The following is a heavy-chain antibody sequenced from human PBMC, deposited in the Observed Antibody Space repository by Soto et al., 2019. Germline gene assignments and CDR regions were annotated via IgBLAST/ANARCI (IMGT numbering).Heavy chain of an antibody. CDR2: IYYSGST. CDR3: ARHSDILTGDNWFDP. D-gene: IGHD3-9*01. V-gene: IGHV4-39*01. CDR1: GGSISSSSYY. Sequence: SESLSLTCTVSGGSISSSSYYWGWIRQPPGKGLEWIGSIYYSGSTYYNPSLKSRVTISVDTSKNQFSLKLSSVTAADTAVYYCARHSDILTGDNWFDPWGQGTLVTVSS. J-gene: IGHJ5*02.